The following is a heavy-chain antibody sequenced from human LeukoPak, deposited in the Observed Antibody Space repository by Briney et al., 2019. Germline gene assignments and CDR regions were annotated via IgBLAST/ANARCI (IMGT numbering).Heavy chain of an antibody. J-gene: IGHJ4*02. CDR1: GFTFGDYA. Sequence: GGSLRLSCTASGFTFGDYAMSWVRQAPGKGLEWVGFIRSKAYGGTTEYAASVKGRFTISRDDSKSIAYLQMNSLKTEDTAVYYCTSFITIFGVVIDGYFDYWGQGTLVTVSS. D-gene: IGHD3-3*01. V-gene: IGHV3-49*04. CDR2: IRSKAYGGTT. CDR3: TSFITIFGVVIDGYFDY.